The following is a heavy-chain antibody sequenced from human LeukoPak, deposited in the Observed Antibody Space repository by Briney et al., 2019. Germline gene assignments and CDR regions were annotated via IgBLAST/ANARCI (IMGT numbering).Heavy chain of an antibody. CDR3: ARESRTYYYDSSGYYESYYYGMDV. CDR2: ISGSGGST. J-gene: IGHJ6*02. CDR1: GFTFSSYA. D-gene: IGHD3-22*01. V-gene: IGHV3-23*01. Sequence: GGSLRLSCAASGFTFSSYAMSWVRQAPGKGLEWVSAISGSGGSTYYADSVKGRFTISRDNAKNSLYLQMNSLRAEDTAVYYCARESRTYYYDSSGYYESYYYGMDVWGQGTTVTVSS.